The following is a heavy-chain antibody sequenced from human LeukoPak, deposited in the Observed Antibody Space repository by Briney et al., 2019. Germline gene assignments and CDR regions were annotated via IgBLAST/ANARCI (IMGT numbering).Heavy chain of an antibody. CDR1: EFTFITYN. V-gene: IGHV3-21*01. J-gene: IGHJ3*01. CDR3: AREMAATYDAFDV. Sequence: GGSLRLSCAASEFTFITYNMHWVRQAPGKGLEWVSSIGGGSNYIYYADSLKGRFTISRDNAKNSLYLQMNGLRADDTAVYYCAREMAATYDAFDVWGQGTMVTVSS. CDR2: IGGGSNYI. D-gene: IGHD5-24*01.